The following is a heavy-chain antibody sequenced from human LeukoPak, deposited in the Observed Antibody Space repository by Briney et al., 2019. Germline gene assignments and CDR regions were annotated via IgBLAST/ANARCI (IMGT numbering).Heavy chain of an antibody. Sequence: GASVKVSCKVSGYTLTELSMHWVRQAPGKGLEWMGGFDPEDGETIYAQKFQGRVTMTEGTSTDTAYMELSSLRSEDTAVYYCATAQVDIVATAPAYWGQGTLVTVSS. CDR2: FDPEDGET. D-gene: IGHD5-12*01. J-gene: IGHJ4*02. CDR1: GYTLTELS. CDR3: ATAQVDIVATAPAY. V-gene: IGHV1-24*01.